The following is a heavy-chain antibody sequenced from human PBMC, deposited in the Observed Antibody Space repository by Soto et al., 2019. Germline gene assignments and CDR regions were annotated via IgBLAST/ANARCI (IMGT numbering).Heavy chain of an antibody. V-gene: IGHV3-23*01. CDR1: GFSFGTDA. CDR3: AKIVGATKGWSDY. Sequence: PGGSLRLSCAASGFSFGTDAMTWVRQAPGKGLEWVSTIDNTGDTTSYADSVKGRFTISRDNSKNTLYLQVNSLRVEDTAVYYCAKIVGATKGWSDYWGQGTLVTVS. J-gene: IGHJ4*02. D-gene: IGHD1-26*01. CDR2: IDNTGDTT.